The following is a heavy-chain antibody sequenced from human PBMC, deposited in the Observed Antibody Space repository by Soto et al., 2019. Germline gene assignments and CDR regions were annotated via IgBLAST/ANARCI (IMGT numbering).Heavy chain of an antibody. J-gene: IGHJ4*02. Sequence: GESLKSSCKGSGYRFTIYCISWVRQMPWKGLEWMGRIDPSNSYTHYSPSFHGHVTISADNSISTAYLQWSNLRASDTAIYYCAFLDTSLDFDFWGQGTLVTVSS. CDR3: AFLDTSLDFDF. CDR2: IDPSNSYT. D-gene: IGHD3-3*02. CDR1: GYRFTIYC. V-gene: IGHV5-10-1*01.